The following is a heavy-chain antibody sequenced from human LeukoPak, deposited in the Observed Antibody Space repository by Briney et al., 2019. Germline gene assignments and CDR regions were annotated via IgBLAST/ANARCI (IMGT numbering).Heavy chain of an antibody. V-gene: IGHV4-39*01. D-gene: IGHD3-10*01. J-gene: IGHJ4*02. Sequence: SETLSLTCTVSGGSISSSTYYWGWIRQSPGKGLEWIGGIYYSGSTYYNPSLQSRVTMSVDTSKNQFSLKLSSVTAADTAVYYCARPLVRGVITGVFDYWGQGTLVTVSS. CDR3: ARPLVRGVITGVFDY. CDR1: GGSISSSTYY. CDR2: IYYSGST.